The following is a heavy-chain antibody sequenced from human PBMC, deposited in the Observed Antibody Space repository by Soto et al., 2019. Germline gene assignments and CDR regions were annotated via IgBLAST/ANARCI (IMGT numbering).Heavy chain of an antibody. CDR3: ARGGAEDNYFDP. V-gene: IGHV4-31*03. Sequence: QVQLRESGPGLVKPSQTLSLTCTVSGGAIDNGGFYWSWIRQQPGKGLEWIGHICCSGSSHYNPSLKSRVTISMDPSKNDLSLKLSSVTAADTAVYYCARGGAEDNYFDPWGQGTRVTVSS. CDR1: GGAIDNGGFY. CDR2: ICCSGSS. J-gene: IGHJ5*02.